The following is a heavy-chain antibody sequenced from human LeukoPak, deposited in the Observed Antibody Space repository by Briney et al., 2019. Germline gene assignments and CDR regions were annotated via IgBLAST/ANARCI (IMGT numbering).Heavy chain of an antibody. D-gene: IGHD3-10*01. CDR1: GGSTSGYF. CDR3: ARVDGFGESPLDAFDV. V-gene: IGHV4-34*01. J-gene: IGHJ3*01. Sequence: SETLSLTCDVSGGSTSGYFWSWIRQPPGKGPEWIGEINHSGSTKYIPSLKSRLTISVDTSKNQFSLKLTSVNAADTAVYYCARVDGFGESPLDAFDVWGQGTMVTVSS. CDR2: INHSGST.